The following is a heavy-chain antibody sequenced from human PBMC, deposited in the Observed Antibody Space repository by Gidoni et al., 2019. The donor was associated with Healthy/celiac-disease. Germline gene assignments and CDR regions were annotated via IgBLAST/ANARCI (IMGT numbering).Heavy chain of an antibody. CDR3: ARWAATINAFDI. CDR2: IYSGGST. V-gene: IGHV3-66*02. Sequence: EVQLVESGGGLVQPGGSLRLSCAASGFTVSSNYMGWVRQAPGKGLEWVSVIYSGGSTYYADSVKGRFTISRDNSKNPLYLQMNSLRAEDTAVYYCARWAATINAFDIWGQGTMVTVSS. J-gene: IGHJ3*02. D-gene: IGHD5-12*01. CDR1: GFTVSSNY.